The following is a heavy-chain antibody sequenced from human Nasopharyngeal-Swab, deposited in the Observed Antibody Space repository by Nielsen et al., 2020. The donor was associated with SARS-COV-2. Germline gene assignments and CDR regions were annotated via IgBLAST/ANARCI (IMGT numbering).Heavy chain of an antibody. CDR1: GDSISSSSYY. Sequence: SETLSLTCTVSGDSISSSSYYWSWIRQPPGKGLEWIGYIYYSGSTNYNPSLKSRVTISVDTSKNQFSLKLSSVTAADTAVYYCARGDYDILTGYYHFDYWGQGTLVTVSS. D-gene: IGHD3-9*01. CDR3: ARGDYDILTGYYHFDY. CDR2: IYYSGST. V-gene: IGHV4-61*01. J-gene: IGHJ4*02.